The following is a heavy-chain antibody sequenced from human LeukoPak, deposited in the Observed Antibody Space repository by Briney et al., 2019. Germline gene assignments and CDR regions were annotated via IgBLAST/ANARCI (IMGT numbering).Heavy chain of an antibody. CDR2: MNPDTGNT. CDR1: GYTFTSYD. D-gene: IGHD3-16*02. Sequence: GASVTVSCKASGYTFTSYDINWVRQATGQGLEWMGWMNPDTGNTGYAQKFQGGVTMTRNTSISTAYMELSSLRSEDTAVYYCARGPQKAYDFLSGSYRYHFDSWGQGTLVTVSS. V-gene: IGHV1-8*01. CDR3: ARGPQKAYDFLSGSYRYHFDS. J-gene: IGHJ4*02.